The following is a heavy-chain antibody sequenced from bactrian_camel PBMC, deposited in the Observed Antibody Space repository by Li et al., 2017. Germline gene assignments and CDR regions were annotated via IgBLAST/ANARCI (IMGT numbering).Heavy chain of an antibody. CDR1: GFTFSSYY. CDR3: AARKVARGSHFSLGRAPALRRDEYNF. J-gene: IGHJ4*01. D-gene: IGHD2*01. Sequence: HVQLVESGGGLVQPGGSLRLSCAASGFTFSSYYMNWFRQAPGQEREGVAVIAPDVGIDYSDSVKGRFTISQDNSKNTLFLQMNVLRPEDTAMYYCAARKVARGSHFSLGRAPALRRDEYNFWGQGTQVTVS. CDR2: IAPDVGI. V-gene: IGHV3S1*01.